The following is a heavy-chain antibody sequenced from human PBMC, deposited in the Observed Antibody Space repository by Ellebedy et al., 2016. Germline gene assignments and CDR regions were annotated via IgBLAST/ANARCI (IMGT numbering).Heavy chain of an antibody. CDR2: VFYGGST. V-gene: IGHV4-59*02. J-gene: IGHJ4*02. D-gene: IGHD6-6*01. CDR3: ARDVCLYSSSPSFDS. CDR1: GGSVDTYY. Sequence: SETLSLXCTVSGGSVDTYYWTWIRQSPGKGLEWIGYVFYGGSTKYNPSLRSRVTISLDSSQNQFSLKVTSVAAADTAVYYCARDVCLYSSSPSFDSWGQGTLVTVSS.